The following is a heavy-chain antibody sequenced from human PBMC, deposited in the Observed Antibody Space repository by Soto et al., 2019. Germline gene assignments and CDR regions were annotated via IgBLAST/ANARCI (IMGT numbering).Heavy chain of an antibody. J-gene: IGHJ6*02. CDR2: IIPLSTTA. V-gene: IGHV1-69*05. D-gene: IGHD1-26*01. CDR3: AITPGGSHHALYFMDI. CDR1: GGSFPDFA. Sequence: VQSGPEVKKPGSSVTVSCKASGGSFPDFAVSWVRQAPGKGLEWMGGIIPLSTTANYAQRFQARVTITTDVSTNTAYMDETSLTYDDTAVYYCAITPGGSHHALYFMDIWGQGTTVTVSS.